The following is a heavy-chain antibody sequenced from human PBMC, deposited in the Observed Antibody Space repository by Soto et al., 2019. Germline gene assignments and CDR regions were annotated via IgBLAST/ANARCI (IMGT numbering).Heavy chain of an antibody. J-gene: IGHJ6*03. CDR1: GFTFSGSA. D-gene: IGHD2-15*01. V-gene: IGHV3-73*01. CDR2: IRSKANSYAT. CDR3: TRHVYCSGGSCYSGYYYYMDV. Sequence: GGSLRLSCAASGFTFSGSATHWVRQASGKGLEWVGRIRSKANSYATAYAASVKGRFTISRDDSKNTAYLQMNSLKTEDTAVYYCTRHVYCSGGSCYSGYYYYMDVWGKGTTVTVSS.